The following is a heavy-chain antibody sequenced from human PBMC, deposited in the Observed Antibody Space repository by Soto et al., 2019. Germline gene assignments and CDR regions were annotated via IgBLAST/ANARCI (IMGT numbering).Heavy chain of an antibody. Sequence: ASVKVSCKXSGYTFTSYDINWVRQATGQGLEWMGWMNPNSGNTGYAQKFQGRVTMTRNTSISTAYMELSSLRSEDTAVYYCARRPYCSSTSCYLSYYYGMDVWGQGTTVTVSS. J-gene: IGHJ6*02. CDR2: MNPNSGNT. V-gene: IGHV1-8*01. CDR3: ARRPYCSSTSCYLSYYYGMDV. CDR1: GYTFTSYD. D-gene: IGHD2-2*01.